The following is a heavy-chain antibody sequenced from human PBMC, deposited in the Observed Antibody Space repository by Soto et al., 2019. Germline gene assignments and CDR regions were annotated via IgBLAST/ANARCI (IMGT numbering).Heavy chain of an antibody. CDR2: IIPIFGTA. CDR3: ARGSHYYDSSGYYYGSASNAEYFQH. J-gene: IGHJ1*01. D-gene: IGHD3-22*01. Sequence: GASVKVSCKASGGTFSSYAISWVRQAPGQGLEWMGGIIPIFGTANYAQKFQGRVTITADESTSTAYMELSSLRSEDTAVYYCARGSHYYDSSGYYYGSASNAEYFQHWGQGTLVTVSS. CDR1: GGTFSSYA. V-gene: IGHV1-69*13.